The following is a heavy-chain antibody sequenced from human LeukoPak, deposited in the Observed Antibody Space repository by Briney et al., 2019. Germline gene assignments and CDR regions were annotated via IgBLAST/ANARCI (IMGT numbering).Heavy chain of an antibody. Sequence: PSETLSLTCTVSGGSISSSSYYWGWIRQPPGKGLEWIGSIYYSGSTYYNPSLKSRVTISVDTSKNQFSLKLSSVTAADTAVYYCARSSGTGTFSYWGQGTLVTVSS. CDR2: IYYSGST. CDR1: GGSISSSSYY. J-gene: IGHJ4*02. D-gene: IGHD6-25*01. V-gene: IGHV4-39*01. CDR3: ARSSGTGTFSY.